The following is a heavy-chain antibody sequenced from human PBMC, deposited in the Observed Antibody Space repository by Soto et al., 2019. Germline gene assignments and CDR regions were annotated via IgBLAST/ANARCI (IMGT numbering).Heavy chain of an antibody. J-gene: IGHJ5*02. Sequence: SETLSLTCTVSGGSITSDDYYWSWIRQPPGKGLEWIGYIRYRGGTDYNPSLKSRVTISVDTSKNQFSLKLSSVTAADTAVYYCARFGGYCSSTSCLNWFDPWGQGTLVTVSS. CDR2: IRYRGGT. D-gene: IGHD2-2*01. CDR1: GGSITSDDYY. CDR3: ARFGGYCSSTSCLNWFDP. V-gene: IGHV4-30-4*02.